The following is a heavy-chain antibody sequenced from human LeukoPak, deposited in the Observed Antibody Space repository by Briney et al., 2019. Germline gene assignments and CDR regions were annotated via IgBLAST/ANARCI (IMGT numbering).Heavy chain of an antibody. CDR2: IYTSGST. CDR1: GGSISNAIYH. D-gene: IGHD3-3*01. CDR3: ARDFWSGSHTFDI. Sequence: SETLSLTCTVSGGSISNAIYHWSWIRQPAGKGLEWLGSIYTSGSTNYNPSLKSRVTISVDTSKNQFSLELSSVIAADTAVYYCARDFWSGSHTFDIWGQGTMVTVSS. J-gene: IGHJ3*02. V-gene: IGHV4-61*02.